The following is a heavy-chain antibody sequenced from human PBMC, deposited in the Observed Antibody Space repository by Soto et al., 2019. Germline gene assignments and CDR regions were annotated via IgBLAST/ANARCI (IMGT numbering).Heavy chain of an antibody. CDR2: ISYDGSNK. D-gene: IGHD1-26*01. CDR1: GFTFSSYG. CDR3: AREDSGSYVYYYYYYGMDV. J-gene: IGHJ6*02. Sequence: QVQLVESGGGVVQPGRSLRLSCAASGFTFSSYGMHWVRQAPGKGLEWVAVISYDGSNKYNADSVKGRFTISRDNSKNTLYLQMNSLRAEDTAVYYCAREDSGSYVYYYYYYGMDVWGQGTTVTVSS. V-gene: IGHV3-30-3*01.